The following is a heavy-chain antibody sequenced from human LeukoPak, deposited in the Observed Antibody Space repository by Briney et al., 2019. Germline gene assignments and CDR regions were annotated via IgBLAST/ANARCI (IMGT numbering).Heavy chain of an antibody. Sequence: PGGSLRLSCAASGSTFSSYSMNWVRQAPGKGPEWVSYISSSSSTIYYADSVKGRFTISRDNAKNSLYLQMNSLRAEDTAVYYCASRVVVPAAFDYWGQGTLVTVSP. CDR2: ISSSSSTI. CDR3: ASRVVVPAAFDY. CDR1: GSTFSSYS. D-gene: IGHD2-2*01. V-gene: IGHV3-48*01. J-gene: IGHJ4*02.